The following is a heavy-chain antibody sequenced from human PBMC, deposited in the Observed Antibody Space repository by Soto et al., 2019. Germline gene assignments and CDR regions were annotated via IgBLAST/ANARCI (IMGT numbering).Heavy chain of an antibody. CDR1: GYTFTSYA. Sequence: ASVKVSCKASGYTFTSYAMHWVRQAPGQRLEWMGWINAGNGNTKYSQKFQGRVAITRDTSASTAYMELSSLRSEDTAVYYCARYYGSGSINYYYYMDGWGKGTTVTVSS. CDR2: INAGNGNT. J-gene: IGHJ6*03. CDR3: ARYYGSGSINYYYYMDG. V-gene: IGHV1-3*01. D-gene: IGHD3-10*01.